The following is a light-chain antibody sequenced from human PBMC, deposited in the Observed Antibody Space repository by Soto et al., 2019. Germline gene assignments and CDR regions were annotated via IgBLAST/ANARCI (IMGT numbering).Light chain of an antibody. V-gene: IGKV3-20*01. Sequence: EIALAQTPGTQSLAPGERATLSYRASQSVSSRYLAWYQQKPGQAPRLLIYGTSSRATGIPDRFSGSGSGTDFSLTISSLEPEDFAVYYCQQYGYSATFGGGTKVDI. CDR3: QQYGYSAT. J-gene: IGKJ4*01. CDR2: GTS. CDR1: QSVSSRY.